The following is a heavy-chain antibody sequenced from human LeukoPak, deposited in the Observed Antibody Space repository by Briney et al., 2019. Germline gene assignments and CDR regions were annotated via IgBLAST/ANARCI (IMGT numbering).Heavy chain of an antibody. Sequence: SVKVSCKASGGTFSSYAISWVRQAPGQGLEWMGRIIPILGIANYAQKFQGRVTITADKSTSTAYMELSSLISEDTAVYYCARQPADGYSYAYFDYWGQGTLVTVSS. CDR1: GGTFSSYA. V-gene: IGHV1-69*04. D-gene: IGHD5-18*01. CDR2: IIPILGIA. J-gene: IGHJ4*02. CDR3: ARQPADGYSYAYFDY.